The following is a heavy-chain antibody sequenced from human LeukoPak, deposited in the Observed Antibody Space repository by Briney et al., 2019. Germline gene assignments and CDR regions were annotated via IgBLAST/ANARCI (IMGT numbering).Heavy chain of an antibody. CDR2: IWYDGSNK. CDR3: ARDVNILWPKYYFDY. D-gene: IGHD3-10*01. J-gene: IGHJ4*02. CDR1: GLTFSSYG. V-gene: IGHV3-33*01. Sequence: PGGSLRLSCAASGLTFSSYGMHWVRQAPGKGLEWVAVIWYDGSNKYYADSVKGRFTISRDNSKNTLYLQMNSLRAEDTAVYYCARDVNILWPKYYFDYWGQGTLVTVSS.